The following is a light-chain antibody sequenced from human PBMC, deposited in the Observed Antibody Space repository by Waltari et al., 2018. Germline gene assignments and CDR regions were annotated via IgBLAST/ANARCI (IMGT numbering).Light chain of an antibody. CDR3: MIWHSSTWV. J-gene: IGLJ3*02. CDR1: SGINVANYR. Sequence: QAVLTQPSSLSASPGASASLTCTFRSGINVANYRIHWYQQKPGSPPQYLLRYKSGSDKQQGSGVPSRFFGSKDASANSGILLISGLQSEDEADYYCMIWHSSTWVFGGGTKLTVL. CDR2: YKSGSDK. V-gene: IGLV5-45*02.